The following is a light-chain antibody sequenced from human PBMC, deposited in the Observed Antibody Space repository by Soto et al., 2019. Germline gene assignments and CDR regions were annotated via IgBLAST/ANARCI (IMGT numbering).Light chain of an antibody. V-gene: IGKV1-5*03. CDR3: QQFDNYPWT. J-gene: IGKJ1*01. CDR1: ESISIW. Sequence: DIQMTQSPSTLSASVGDRLTITCRASESISIWLAWYQQKPGKAPTLLTSKAFALAVGVPSRFSGGGSGTLFTLTISSLQPDDFATYYCQQFDNYPWTFGQGTKVDTK. CDR2: KAF.